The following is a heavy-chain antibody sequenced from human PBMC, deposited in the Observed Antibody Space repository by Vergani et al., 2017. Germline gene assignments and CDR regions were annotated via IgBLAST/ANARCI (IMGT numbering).Heavy chain of an antibody. CDR2: VSGSSATP. CDR3: TKGSRGYTSYFFDY. V-gene: IGHV3-23*01. Sequence: EVQLLESGGGLVQPGGSLRLSCEASGFSFPGYAMSWVRQAPGEGLEWVSSVSGSSATPNYADSVKGRFIISRDNSKNTLHLQMNSLRADDTAVYYCTKGSRGYTSYFFDYWGQGTLATVSS. D-gene: IGHD5-12*01. CDR1: GFSFPGYA. J-gene: IGHJ4*02.